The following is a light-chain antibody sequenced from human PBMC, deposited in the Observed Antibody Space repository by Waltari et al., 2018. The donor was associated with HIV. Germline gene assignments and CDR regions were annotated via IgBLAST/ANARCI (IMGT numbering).Light chain of an antibody. CDR3: QSADKNIKSVV. V-gene: IGLV3-25*03. J-gene: IGLJ2*01. CDR2: KDS. Sequence: SYELTQPPSVSVSPGQTAGITCSGAVLSKPLVYCYHQTTGQAPSLLLYKDSQRPSGVPERFSVSTSGTTVTLTITGVLAEDEAEYYCQSADKNIKSVVFGGGTKLTVL. CDR1: VLSKPL.